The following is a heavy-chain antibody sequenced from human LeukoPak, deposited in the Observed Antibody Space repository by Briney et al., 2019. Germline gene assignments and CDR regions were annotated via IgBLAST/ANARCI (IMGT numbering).Heavy chain of an antibody. CDR2: IIPIFGTA. Sequence: EASVKVSCKASGYTFTGYYMHWVRQAPGQGLEWMGGIIPIFGTASYAQKFQGRVTITADESTSTAYMELSSLRSEDTAVYYCASGRSSGYCSHWGQGTLVTVSS. CDR1: GYTFTGYY. D-gene: IGHD3-22*01. CDR3: ASGRSSGYCSH. V-gene: IGHV1-69*13. J-gene: IGHJ4*02.